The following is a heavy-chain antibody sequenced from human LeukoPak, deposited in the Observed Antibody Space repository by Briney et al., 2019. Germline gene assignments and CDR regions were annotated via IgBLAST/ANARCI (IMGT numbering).Heavy chain of an antibody. J-gene: IGHJ5*02. CDR1: GFTFSIYA. D-gene: IGHD6-6*01. CDR2: ISGSGDST. Sequence: GGSLRLSCAASGFTFSIYAMSWVRQAPGKGLEWFSGISGSGDSTYYADSVKGRFTISRDNSKNTLYLQMNSLRAEDTAVYYCAKDTEYSSSSGPRPWGQGTLVTVSS. V-gene: IGHV3-23*01. CDR3: AKDTEYSSSSGPRP.